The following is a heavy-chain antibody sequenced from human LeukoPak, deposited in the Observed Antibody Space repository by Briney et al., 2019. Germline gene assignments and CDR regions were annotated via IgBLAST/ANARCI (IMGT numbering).Heavy chain of an antibody. J-gene: IGHJ4*02. V-gene: IGHV3-15*01. CDR2: IKIKTDGGTT. Sequence: GSLRLSCAASGLTFSNAWMTWVRQAPGKGLEWVGRIKIKTDGGTTDYAAPVKGRFTISRDDSKNTLYLQINSLKTEDTAVYYCTTERQGGLDYWGQGTLVTVSS. CDR3: TTERQGGLDY. CDR1: GLTFSNAW.